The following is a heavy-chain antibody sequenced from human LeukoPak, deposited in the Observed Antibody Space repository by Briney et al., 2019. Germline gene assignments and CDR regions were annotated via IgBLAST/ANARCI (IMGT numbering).Heavy chain of an antibody. D-gene: IGHD6-13*01. J-gene: IGHJ5*02. Sequence: GGSLRLSCAASGFSFSSYGMHWVRQAPGKGLEWVAVIWYDASNRYYADSVKGRFTISRDNSKNTLYLQMNSLRAEDTAVYFCARDLAAAATWFDPWGQGTLSPSPQ. CDR3: ARDLAAAATWFDP. CDR1: GFSFSSYG. V-gene: IGHV3-33*08. CDR2: IWYDASNR.